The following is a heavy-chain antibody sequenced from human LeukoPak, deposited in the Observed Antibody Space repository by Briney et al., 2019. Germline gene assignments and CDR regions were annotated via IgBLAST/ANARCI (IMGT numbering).Heavy chain of an antibody. D-gene: IGHD3-22*01. CDR2: IYYSGST. J-gene: IGHJ4*02. CDR3: ASSMIVVVAQFDY. V-gene: IGHV4-31*11. CDR1: GGSFSGYY. Sequence: TLSLTCAVYGGSFSGYYWSWIRQYPGKGLEWIGYIYYSGSTYYNPSLKSRVTISVDTSKNQFSLKLSSVTAADTAVYYCASSMIVVVAQFDYWGQGTLVTVSS.